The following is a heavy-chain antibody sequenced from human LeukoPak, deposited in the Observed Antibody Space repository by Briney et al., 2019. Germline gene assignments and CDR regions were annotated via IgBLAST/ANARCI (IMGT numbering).Heavy chain of an antibody. Sequence: SVKVSCKPSGCTFSSYAISWVRQAPGEGLEWMGGIIPIFGTANYAQKFQGRVTITADKSTSTAYMELSSLRSEDTAVYYCAVPTTVVTPGYYYYYYMDVWGKGTTVTVSS. V-gene: IGHV1-69*06. CDR1: GCTFSSYA. CDR3: AVPTTVVTPGYYYYYYMDV. D-gene: IGHD4-23*01. CDR2: IIPIFGTA. J-gene: IGHJ6*03.